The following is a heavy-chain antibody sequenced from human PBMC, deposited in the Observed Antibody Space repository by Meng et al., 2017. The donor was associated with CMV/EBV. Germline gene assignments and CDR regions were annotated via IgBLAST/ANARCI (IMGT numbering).Heavy chain of an antibody. V-gene: IGHV3-23*01. Sequence: GGSLRLSCAASGFTFSSYGMHWVRQAPGKGLEWVSAISGSGGSTYYADSVKGRFTISRDNSKNTLYLQMNSLRAEDTAVYYCAKGGSSGWIGRYWGQGTLVTVSS. CDR2: ISGSGGST. CDR3: AKGGSSGWIGRY. J-gene: IGHJ4*02. CDR1: GFTFSSYG. D-gene: IGHD6-19*01.